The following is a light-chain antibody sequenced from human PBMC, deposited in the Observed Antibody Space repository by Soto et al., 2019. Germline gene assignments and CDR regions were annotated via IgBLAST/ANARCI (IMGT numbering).Light chain of an antibody. V-gene: IGLV2-8*01. CDR1: SSDVGGYDY. CDR3: SSYTGGNPSYV. CDR2: EVT. Sequence: QSVLTQPASVSGSPGQSVTISCTGTSSDVGGYDYVSWYQQHPGKAPKLMIYEVTIRPSGVSDRFSGSKSGNTASLTVSGLQAEDEADYYCSSYTGGNPSYVFGTGTKVTVL. J-gene: IGLJ1*01.